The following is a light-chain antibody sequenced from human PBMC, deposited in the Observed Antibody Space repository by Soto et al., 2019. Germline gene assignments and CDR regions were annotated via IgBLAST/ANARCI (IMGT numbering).Light chain of an antibody. CDR2: AAS. CDR1: QSISSY. J-gene: IGKJ1*01. Sequence: IQLTQSPSSLSASVGDRVTITCRASQSISSYLNWYQQSPGKAPKLLIYAASALQSGVPSRFSGSGSGTDFTLTISSLQSEDFATYYCQESYSTPGTFGQGTKVDIK. V-gene: IGKV1-39*01. CDR3: QESYSTPGT.